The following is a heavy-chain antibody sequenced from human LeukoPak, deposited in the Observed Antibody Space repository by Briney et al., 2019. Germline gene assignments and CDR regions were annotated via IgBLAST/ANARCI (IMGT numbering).Heavy chain of an antibody. J-gene: IGHJ6*02. CDR3: ASTYGSGSYPLHYYYGMDV. D-gene: IGHD3-10*01. CDR1: GYTFTSYA. V-gene: IGHV1-3*01. CDR2: INAGNGNT. Sequence: GASVKVSCKASGYTFTSYAMHWVRQAPGQRLEWMGWINAGNGNTKYSQKFQGRVTITRDTSASTAYMELSSLRSEDTAVYYCASTYGSGSYPLHYYYGMDVWGQGTTVTVSS.